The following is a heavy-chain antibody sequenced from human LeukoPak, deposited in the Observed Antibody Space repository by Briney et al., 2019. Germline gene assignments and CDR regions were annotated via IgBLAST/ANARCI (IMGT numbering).Heavy chain of an antibody. Sequence: SETLSLTCAVYGGSFRGYYWSWIRQPPGKGVEWIGEINHTGSTNYNPSLTSRVTISVATSKNQFSLKVNSVTAADTAIYYCARDTILSGSPLDHWGQGILVTASS. J-gene: IGHJ4*02. D-gene: IGHD3-10*01. CDR3: ARDTILSGSPLDH. V-gene: IGHV4-34*01. CDR1: GGSFRGYY. CDR2: INHTGST.